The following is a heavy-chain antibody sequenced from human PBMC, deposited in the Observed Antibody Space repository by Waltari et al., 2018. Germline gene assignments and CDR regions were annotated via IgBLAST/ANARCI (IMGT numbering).Heavy chain of an antibody. D-gene: IGHD6-19*01. CDR3: AKEAASSPGGNLDV. V-gene: IGHV3-30*18. CDR1: GFTFSSYG. CDR2: ISYDERNK. Sequence: QVQLVESGGGVVQPGRSLRLSCAASGFTFSSYGMHWVRQAPGKGLEWVAVISYDERNKYYADSVKGRFTISRDNSKNTLYLQMNSLRADDTAVYSCAKEAASSPGGNLDVWGKGTTVTVSS. J-gene: IGHJ6*04.